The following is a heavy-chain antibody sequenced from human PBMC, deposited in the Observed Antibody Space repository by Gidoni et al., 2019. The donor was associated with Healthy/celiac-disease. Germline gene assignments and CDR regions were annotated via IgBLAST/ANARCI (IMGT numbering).Heavy chain of an antibody. V-gene: IGHV4-34*01. CDR2: INHSGST. CDR1: GRSFSGYY. Sequence: QVQLQQWGAVLFKPSETLSLTCAVYGRSFSGYYWSWIRQPPGKGLEWIGEINHSGSTNYNPSLKSRVTISVDTSKNQFSLKLSSVTAADTAVYYCASAPDIRNWFDPWGQGTLVTVSS. CDR3: ASAPDIRNWFDP. J-gene: IGHJ5*02.